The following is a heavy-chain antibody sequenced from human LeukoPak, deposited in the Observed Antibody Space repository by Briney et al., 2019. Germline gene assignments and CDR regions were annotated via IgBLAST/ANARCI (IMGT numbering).Heavy chain of an antibody. CDR1: GFTFSSYA. CDR3: AKEGKTRTWNYFQAKPVY. CDR2: ISVSGGST. Sequence: GGSLRLSCAAPGFTFSSYAMNWVRQAPGKGLEWVSAISVSGGSTYYADSVKGRFTISRDTSKNTLYLQMNSLRAEDTAVYYCAKEGKTRTWNYFQAKPVYWGQGTLVTVSS. J-gene: IGHJ4*02. D-gene: IGHD1-7*01. V-gene: IGHV3-23*01.